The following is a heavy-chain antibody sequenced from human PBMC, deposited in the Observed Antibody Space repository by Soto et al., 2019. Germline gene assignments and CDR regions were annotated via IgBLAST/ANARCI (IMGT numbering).Heavy chain of an antibody. CDR1: GFTFSIYA. Sequence: EVQLLESGGGLVQPGVSLRLSCAASGFTFSIYAMSWVRQAPVKGLEWVSAISGSGGTTYYADSVKGRFTISRDNSKNTLYLQMNSLRAEDTAVYYCAKDIVVVPAVYDAFDIWGQGTMVTVSS. J-gene: IGHJ3*02. CDR3: AKDIVVVPAVYDAFDI. D-gene: IGHD2-2*01. V-gene: IGHV3-23*01. CDR2: ISGSGGTT.